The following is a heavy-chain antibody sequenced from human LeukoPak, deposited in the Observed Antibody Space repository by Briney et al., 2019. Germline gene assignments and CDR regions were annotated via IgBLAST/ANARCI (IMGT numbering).Heavy chain of an antibody. V-gene: IGHV4-34*01. J-gene: IGHJ4*02. D-gene: IGHD1-26*01. CDR2: INHSGST. CDR3: ARTLGAAIDY. Sequence: SETLSLTCAVYGGSFSGYYWSWIRQPPGKGLEWIGEINHSGSTNYNPSLKSRVTISVDTSKNQFSLKLSSVTAADTAVYYRARTLGAAIDYWGQGTLVTVSS. CDR1: GGSFSGYY.